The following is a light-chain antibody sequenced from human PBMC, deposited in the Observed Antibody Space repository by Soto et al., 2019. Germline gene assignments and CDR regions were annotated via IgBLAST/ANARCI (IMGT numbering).Light chain of an antibody. CDR1: DTNIGAYD. CDR2: ANS. Sequence: QSVLTQPPSVSGAPGQWVTISCAGSDTNIGAYDVQWYQQLPGRAPKILIHANSARPSGVAARCSGSTSATSASLAITGLQAEDEADDYCQSYDGSLSGVVFGGGTKLTVL. V-gene: IGLV1-40*01. CDR3: QSYDGSLSGVV. J-gene: IGLJ2*01.